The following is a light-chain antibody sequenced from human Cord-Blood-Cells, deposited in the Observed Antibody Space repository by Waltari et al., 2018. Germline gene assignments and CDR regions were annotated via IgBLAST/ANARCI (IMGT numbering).Light chain of an antibody. CDR3: CSYAGSSTV. CDR2: EGS. J-gene: IGLJ3*02. Sequence: QSALTQPASVSGSPGQSITISCTGTSSDVGSYNLVSWYQQHPGKAPKLMIYEGSKRPSGFSNRFSGSKSGNSASLTISGLQAEDEADYCCCSYAGSSTVFGGGTKLTVL. V-gene: IGLV2-23*01. CDR1: SSDVGSYNL.